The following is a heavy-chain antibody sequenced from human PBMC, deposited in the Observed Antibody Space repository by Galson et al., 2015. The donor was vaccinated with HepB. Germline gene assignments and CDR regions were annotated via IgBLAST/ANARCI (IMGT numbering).Heavy chain of an antibody. Sequence: SVKVSCKASGSTFTSYDINWVRQATGQGLEWMGWMNPNSGNTGYAQKFQGRVTMTRNTSISTAYMELSSLRSEDTAVYYCARAGYTGYYPTDDYGRDFWGQGTPVPVSS. CDR1: GSTFTSYD. CDR3: ARAGYTGYYPTDDYGRDF. D-gene: IGHD3-9*01. J-gene: IGHJ6*02. V-gene: IGHV1-8*01. CDR2: MNPNSGNT.